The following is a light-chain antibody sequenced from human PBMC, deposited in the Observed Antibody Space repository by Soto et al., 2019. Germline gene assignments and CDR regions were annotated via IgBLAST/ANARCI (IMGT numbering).Light chain of an antibody. CDR1: QSVLYSSNNKNY. J-gene: IGKJ4*01. Sequence: DIVMTQSPDSLAVSLGERATINCKSSQSVLYSSNNKNYLAWYQQKPGQPPKLLIYRAFTRESGVPDRFSGSGSGTDFTLTISSLQAEDVAVYYCQQYYSTPLTFGGGTKVEIK. CDR2: RAF. V-gene: IGKV4-1*01. CDR3: QQYYSTPLT.